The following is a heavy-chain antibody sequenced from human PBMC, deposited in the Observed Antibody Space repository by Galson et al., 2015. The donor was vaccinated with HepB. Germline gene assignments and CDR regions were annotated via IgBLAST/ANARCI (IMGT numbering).Heavy chain of an antibody. CDR3: PRDISDWHTFDL. CDR2: ISNNAYYT. J-gene: IGHJ5*02. V-gene: IGHV3-21*01. D-gene: IGHD6-19*01. Sequence: SLRLSCETSGYTFSSYFMRWVRQAPGKGLDWVSAISNNAYYTYCADSMKGRFIISRDAAKDSLSLQINSLRAEDTAVYYCPRDISDWHTFDLWGQGTLVTVSS. CDR1: GYTFSSYF.